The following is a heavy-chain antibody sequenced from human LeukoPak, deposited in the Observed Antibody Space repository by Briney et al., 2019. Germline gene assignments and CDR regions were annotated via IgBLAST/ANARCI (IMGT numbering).Heavy chain of an antibody. J-gene: IGHJ4*02. D-gene: IGHD3-10*01. CDR1: GGSISSSSYY. CDR3: ARGEAYYYGSTRHFDY. CDR2: IYYSGST. Sequence: SETLSLTCTVSGGSISSSSYYWGWIRQPPGKRLEWIGSIYYSGSTYYNPSLKSRVTISVDTSKNQFSLKLSSVTAADTAVYYCARGEAYYYGSTRHFDYWGQGTLVTVSS. V-gene: IGHV4-39*07.